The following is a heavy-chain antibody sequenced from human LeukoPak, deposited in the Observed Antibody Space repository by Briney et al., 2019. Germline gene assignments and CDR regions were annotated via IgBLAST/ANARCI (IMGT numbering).Heavy chain of an antibody. V-gene: IGHV1-8*01. J-gene: IGHJ5*02. Sequence: GASVKASCKASGYTFTSYDINWVRQATGQGLEWMGWMNPNSGNTGHAQKFQGRVTMTRNTSISTAYMELSSLRSEDTAVYYCARGLEWFNWFDPWGQGTLVTVSS. CDR3: ARGLEWFNWFDP. D-gene: IGHD3-3*01. CDR2: MNPNSGNT. CDR1: GYTFTSYD.